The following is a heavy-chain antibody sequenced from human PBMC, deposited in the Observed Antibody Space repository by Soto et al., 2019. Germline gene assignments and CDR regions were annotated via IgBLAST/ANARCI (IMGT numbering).Heavy chain of an antibody. V-gene: IGHV3-53*04. J-gene: IGHJ5*02. Sequence: EVQLVESGGGLVQPGGSLRLSCAASGFTVSSNYMSWVRQAPGKGLEWVSVIYSGGSTYYADSVKGRFTISKHNSKNTLYLQMNSLSAEDTAVYYCASGGYEWVRSYFDPWGQGTLVTVSS. CDR2: IYSGGST. CDR3: ASGGYEWVRSYFDP. D-gene: IGHD5-12*01. CDR1: GFTVSSNY.